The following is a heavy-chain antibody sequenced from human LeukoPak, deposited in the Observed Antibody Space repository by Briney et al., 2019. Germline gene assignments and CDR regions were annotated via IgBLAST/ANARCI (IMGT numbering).Heavy chain of an antibody. CDR2: VSSRSTYI. D-gene: IGHD2-21*01. V-gene: IGHV3-21*01. Sequence: GESLRLSCVASGFTFSPYTMNWVRQAPGKGLEWVSSVSSRSTYINYADSVKGRFTISRDDAKNSLYLQMNSLRAEDTAVYYCARGGGYCGGDCYGIDYWGQGTLVTVSS. CDR3: ARGGGYCGGDCYGIDY. CDR1: GFTFSPYT. J-gene: IGHJ4*02.